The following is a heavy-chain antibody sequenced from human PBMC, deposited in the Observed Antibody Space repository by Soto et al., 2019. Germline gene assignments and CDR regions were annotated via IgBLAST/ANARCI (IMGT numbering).Heavy chain of an antibody. CDR2: IIPIFGTA. CDR3: ARASGSSYWFDP. J-gene: IGHJ5*02. V-gene: IGHV1-69*13. D-gene: IGHD1-26*01. CDR1: GGTFSSYA. Sequence: GASVKVSCKASGGTFSSYAISWVRQAPGQGLEWMGGIIPIFGTANYAQKFQGRVTITADESTSTAYMELRSLRSDDTAVYYCARASGSSYWFDPWGQGTLVTVSS.